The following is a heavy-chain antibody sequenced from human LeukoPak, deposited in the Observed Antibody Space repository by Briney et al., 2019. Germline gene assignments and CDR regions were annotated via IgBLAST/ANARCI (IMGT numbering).Heavy chain of an antibody. CDR1: GGSISSGSYY. CDR2: IYTSGST. D-gene: IGHD3-22*01. V-gene: IGHV4-61*02. Sequence: PSETLSLTCTVSGGSISSGSYYWSWIRQPAGKGLEWIGRIYTSGSTNYNPSLKSRVTMSVDTSKNQFSLKLSSVTAADTAVYYCARGGDYDSSGRFDYWGQGTLVTVSS. CDR3: ARGGDYDSSGRFDY. J-gene: IGHJ4*02.